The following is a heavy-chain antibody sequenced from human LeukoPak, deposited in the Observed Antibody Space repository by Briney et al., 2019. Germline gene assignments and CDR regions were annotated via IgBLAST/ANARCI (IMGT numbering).Heavy chain of an antibody. CDR1: GGSISSGDYY. J-gene: IGHJ4*02. Sequence: PSQTLSLTCTVSGGSISSGDYYWSWIRQPPGKGLEWIGYIYYSGSTYYNPSLKSRVTISVDRSKNQFSLKLSSVTAADTAVYYCARAKRDCSSTSCPSWFLPYFDYWGQGTLVTVSS. CDR3: ARAKRDCSSTSCPSWFLPYFDY. D-gene: IGHD2-2*01. CDR2: IYYSGST. V-gene: IGHV4-30-4*01.